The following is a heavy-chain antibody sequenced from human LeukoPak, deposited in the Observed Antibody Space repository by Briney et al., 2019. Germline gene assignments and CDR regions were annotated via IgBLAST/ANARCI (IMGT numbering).Heavy chain of an antibody. CDR1: GYTFTSYD. CDR2: MNPNSGNT. D-gene: IGHD6-13*01. J-gene: IGHJ6*03. Sequence: ASVKVSCKASGYTFTSYDINWVRQATGQGLEWMGWMNPNSGNTGYAQKFQGRVTITRNTSISTAYMELSSLRSEDTAVYYCARGRRIAAAVRYYYYYMDVWGKGTTVTVSS. CDR3: ARGRRIAAAVRYYYYYMDV. V-gene: IGHV1-8*03.